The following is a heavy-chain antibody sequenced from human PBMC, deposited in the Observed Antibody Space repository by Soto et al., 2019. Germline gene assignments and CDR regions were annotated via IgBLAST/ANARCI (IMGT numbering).Heavy chain of an antibody. CDR1: GFTFSSYS. Sequence: LRLSCAASGFTFSSYSMNWVRQAPGKGLEWVSSISSSSSYIYYADSVKGRFTISRDNAKNSLYLQMNSLRAEDTAVYYCARDIRGTRLLWFGDPNRHFDYWGQGTLVTVSS. V-gene: IGHV3-21*01. D-gene: IGHD3-10*01. CDR2: ISSSSSYI. CDR3: ARDIRGTRLLWFGDPNRHFDY. J-gene: IGHJ4*02.